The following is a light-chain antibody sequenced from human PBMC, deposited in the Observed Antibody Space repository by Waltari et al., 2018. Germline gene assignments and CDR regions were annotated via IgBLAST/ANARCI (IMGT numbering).Light chain of an antibody. CDR2: EDS. CDR3: QSADSSGTYF. J-gene: IGLJ2*01. Sequence: YDLTQPPSVLASPGPTATTPCSGTVSSSNSAYWYQQKPGQAPKVVIYEDSERPSGIPERFSGYSAGTVVTLITSEVQAEDEADYYGQSADSSGTYFFGGGTKLTVL. CDR1: VSSSNS. V-gene: IGLV3-25*03.